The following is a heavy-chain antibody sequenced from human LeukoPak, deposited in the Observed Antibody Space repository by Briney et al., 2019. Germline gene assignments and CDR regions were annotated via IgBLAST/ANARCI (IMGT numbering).Heavy chain of an antibody. CDR3: ARTHDSSGWYY. CDR2: IYYSGST. CDR1: GYSISSGYY. J-gene: IGHJ4*02. V-gene: IGHV4-38-2*02. D-gene: IGHD6-19*01. Sequence: SETLSLTCTVSGYSISSGYYWGWIRQPPGKGLEWIGSIYYSGSTYYNPSLKSRVTISVDTSKNQFSLKLSSVTAADTAVYYCARTHDSSGWYYWGQGTLVTVSS.